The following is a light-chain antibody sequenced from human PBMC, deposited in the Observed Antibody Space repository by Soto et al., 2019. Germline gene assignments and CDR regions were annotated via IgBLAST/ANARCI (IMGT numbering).Light chain of an antibody. V-gene: IGKV3-20*01. CDR2: GAS. J-gene: IGKJ1*01. Sequence: EIVLTQSPDTLSLSPGERATLSCRASQSVSANYLAWYQQKPGQAPRLLIYGASSRATGIPDRFSGSGSGTDFTLTISTLEPEDFAVYYCKHYGSSPSTVGHGTKVEIK. CDR1: QSVSANY. CDR3: KHYGSSPST.